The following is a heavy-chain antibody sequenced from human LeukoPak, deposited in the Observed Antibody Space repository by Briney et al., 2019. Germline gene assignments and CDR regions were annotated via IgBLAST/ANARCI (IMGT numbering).Heavy chain of an antibody. CDR2: IKEDGSVR. D-gene: IGHD3-10*01. CDR3: ATEGTDGRGSFGWFDP. CDR1: GFTFSDYW. V-gene: IGHV3-7*01. J-gene: IGHJ5*02. Sequence: GGSLRLSCVASGFTFSDYWMTWIRQAPGKGLEWVANIKEDGSVRYYVDSVKGRFTISRDNAKNSLYLQLNSLRVEDTAVYYCATEGTDGRGSFGWFDPWGQGALVTVSS.